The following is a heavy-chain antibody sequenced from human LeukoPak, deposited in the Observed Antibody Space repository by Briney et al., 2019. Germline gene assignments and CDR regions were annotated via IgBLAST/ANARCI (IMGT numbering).Heavy chain of an antibody. CDR2: MNPKSGNT. J-gene: IGHJ5*02. CDR1: GYTFTSYD. CDR3: TRGEPDGYNYP. Sequence: ASVKVSCKASGYTFTSYDINWVRQATGQGLEWMGWMNPKSGNTGHAQKFQGRVTITRDTSISTVYMELSSLRSEDTAVYYCTRGEPDGYNYPWGQGTLVTVSS. D-gene: IGHD5-24*01. V-gene: IGHV1-8*03.